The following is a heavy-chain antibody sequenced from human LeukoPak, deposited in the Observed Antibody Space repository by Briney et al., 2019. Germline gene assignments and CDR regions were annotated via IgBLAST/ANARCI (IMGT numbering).Heavy chain of an antibody. CDR1: GGSISSSSYC. D-gene: IGHD6-13*01. V-gene: IGHV4-39*01. CDR2: IYYSGST. CDR3: ASNSSSWYGAYY. J-gene: IGHJ4*02. Sequence: SETLSLTCTVSGGSISSSSYCWGWIRQPPGKGLEWIGNIYYSGSTYYNPSLKSRVTISIDTSKNQFSLKPSSVTAADTAKYYCASNSSSWYGAYYWGQGTLVTVSS.